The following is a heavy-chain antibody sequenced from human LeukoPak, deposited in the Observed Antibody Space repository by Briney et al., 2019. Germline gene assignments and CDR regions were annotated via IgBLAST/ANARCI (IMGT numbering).Heavy chain of an antibody. Sequence: QPGGSLRLSCAASGFTFGSYAMSWVRQAPGKGLEWVSGISGSGGSTYYADSVKGRFTISRDNSKNTLYLQMNSLRAEDTAVYYYAKRSSIAFFDYWGQGTLVTVSS. CDR1: GFTFGSYA. V-gene: IGHV3-23*01. CDR2: ISGSGGST. D-gene: IGHD6-6*01. CDR3: AKRSSIAFFDY. J-gene: IGHJ4*02.